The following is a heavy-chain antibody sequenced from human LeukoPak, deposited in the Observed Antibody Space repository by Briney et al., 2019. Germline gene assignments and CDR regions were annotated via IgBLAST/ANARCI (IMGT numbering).Heavy chain of an antibody. CDR2: ISGSGGST. CDR3: AKDQLLVPHAFDI. D-gene: IGHD6-19*01. CDR1: GFTFSSYA. J-gene: IGHJ3*02. Sequence: GGSLRLXCAASGFTFSSYAMSWVRQAPGKGLEWVSAISGSGGSTYCADSVKGRFTISRDNSKNTLYLQMNSLRAEDTAVYYCAKDQLLVPHAFDIWGQGTMVTVSS. V-gene: IGHV3-23*01.